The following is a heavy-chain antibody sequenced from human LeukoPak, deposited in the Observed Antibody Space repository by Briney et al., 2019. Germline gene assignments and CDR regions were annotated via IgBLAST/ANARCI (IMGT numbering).Heavy chain of an antibody. Sequence: GGSLRLSCAASGFTFDDYAMHWVRQAPGKGLEWVSGISWNSGSIGYADSVKGRFTISRDNAKNSLYLQMNSLRAEDTALYYCAKGRGRGYYESSGYYFDYWGQGTLVTVSS. CDR1: GFTFDDYA. J-gene: IGHJ4*02. CDR3: AKGRGRGYYESSGYYFDY. CDR2: ISWNSGSI. D-gene: IGHD3-22*01. V-gene: IGHV3-9*01.